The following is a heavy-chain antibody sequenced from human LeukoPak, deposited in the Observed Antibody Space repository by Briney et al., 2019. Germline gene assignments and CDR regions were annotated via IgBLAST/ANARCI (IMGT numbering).Heavy chain of an antibody. J-gene: IGHJ4*02. V-gene: IGHV3-48*04. D-gene: IGHD4-17*01. CDR3: ARCDGDDNGLIDY. CDR2: ISSSSTNI. Sequence: PGGSLRLSCTTSGFTSSRYSMNWVRQAPGKGLEWISYISSSSTNIQYADSVKGRFTISRDNSKNSLYLQMNNLRAEDTAVYLWARCDGDDNGLIDYWGQGTLVTVSS. CDR1: GFTSSRYS.